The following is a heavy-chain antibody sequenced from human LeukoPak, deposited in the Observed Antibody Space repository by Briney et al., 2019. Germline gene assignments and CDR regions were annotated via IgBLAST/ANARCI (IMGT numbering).Heavy chain of an antibody. J-gene: IGHJ5*02. Sequence: SETLSLTCTVSGGSISSYYWSWIRQPPGKGLEWIGYIYYSGSTNYNPSLKSRVTISVDTSKNQLSLKLSSVTAADTAVYYCARHYTVVVPAADNWFDPWGQGTLVTVSS. CDR2: IYYSGST. CDR3: ARHYTVVVPAADNWFDP. D-gene: IGHD2-2*01. V-gene: IGHV4-59*08. CDR1: GGSISSYY.